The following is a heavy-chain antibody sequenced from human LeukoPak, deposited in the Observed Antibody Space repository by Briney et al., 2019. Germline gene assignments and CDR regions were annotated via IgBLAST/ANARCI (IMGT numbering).Heavy chain of an antibody. V-gene: IGHV3-9*01. Sequence: RSGGSLRLSCAASGFTFDDYAMHWVRQAPGKGLEWVSGISWNSGSIGYADSVKGRFTISRDNSKNTLYLQMNSLRAEDTAVYYCARDPEYSSSDAFDIWGQGTMVTVSS. D-gene: IGHD6-6*01. CDR2: ISWNSGSI. CDR1: GFTFDDYA. CDR3: ARDPEYSSSDAFDI. J-gene: IGHJ3*02.